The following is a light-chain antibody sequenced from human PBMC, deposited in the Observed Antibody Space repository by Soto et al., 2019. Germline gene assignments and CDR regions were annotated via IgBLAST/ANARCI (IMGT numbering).Light chain of an antibody. Sequence: EVVMTQSPATLSVSPGERPTLSCRASQSVSRNLAWYQQRPGRAPRLLIYDASPRATNNPTRFSGSVSGTEFTLTISSLQSEDFAVYYCQQYNHWPLYTFGQGTKLEIK. V-gene: IGKV3-15*01. CDR2: DAS. CDR3: QQYNHWPLYT. CDR1: QSVSRN. J-gene: IGKJ2*01.